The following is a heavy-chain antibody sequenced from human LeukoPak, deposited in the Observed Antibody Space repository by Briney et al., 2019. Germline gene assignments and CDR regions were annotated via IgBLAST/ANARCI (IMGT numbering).Heavy chain of an antibody. CDR1: GGSISSGDYY. D-gene: IGHD6-13*01. J-gene: IGHJ3*02. CDR2: IYYSGST. Sequence: PSQTLSLTCTVSGGSISSGDYYWTWIRQPPGMGLKWIGYIYYSGSTYYNPSLKSRVTISVDTSKNQFSLKLSSVTAADTAVYYCARSRAAGQEHDAFDIWGQGRMVTVSS. V-gene: IGHV4-30-4*08. CDR3: ARSRAAGQEHDAFDI.